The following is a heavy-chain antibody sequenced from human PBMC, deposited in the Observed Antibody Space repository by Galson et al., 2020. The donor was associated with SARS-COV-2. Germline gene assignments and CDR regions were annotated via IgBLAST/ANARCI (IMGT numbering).Heavy chain of an antibody. V-gene: IGHV3-23*01. CDR1: GFTFSSYA. CDR3: AKSGYCSSTSCYALNGVIVVVTAIDPYFDY. D-gene: IGHD2-2*03. Sequence: GESLKISCAASGFTFSSYAMSWVRQAPGKGLEWVSAISGSGCSTYYADSVKGRFTISRDNSKNTLYLQMNSLRAEDTAVYYCAKSGYCSSTSCYALNGVIVVVTAIDPYFDYWGQGTLVTVSS. CDR2: ISGSGCST. J-gene: IGHJ4*02.